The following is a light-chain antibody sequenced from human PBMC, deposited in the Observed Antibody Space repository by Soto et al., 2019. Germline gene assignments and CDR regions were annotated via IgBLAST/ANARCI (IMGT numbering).Light chain of an antibody. J-gene: IGLJ1*01. CDR1: SSDVGGYNF. CDR3: TSCKDSNTFYV. Sequence: QSALTQPPSASGSPGQSVTISCTGTSSDVGGYNFVSWYQQHPGKAPKLMIYEVSKRPSGVPDRFSGSKSGNTASLTVSGLQAEDEADYYCTSCKDSNTFYVFGTGTKLTVL. V-gene: IGLV2-8*01. CDR2: EVS.